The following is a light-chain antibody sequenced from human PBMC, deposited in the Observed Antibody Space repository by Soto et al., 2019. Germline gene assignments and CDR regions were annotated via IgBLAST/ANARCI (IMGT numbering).Light chain of an antibody. V-gene: IGKV3-15*01. Sequence: EIVMTQSPATLYVSPGETATLSCWASQSVSSNLAWYQQKPGQAPRLLIYGASTRATDIPARFSGSGSGTEFTLTISSLQSEDFAVYYCQQYNNFWTFGQGPKVEIK. CDR2: GAS. J-gene: IGKJ1*01. CDR1: QSVSSN. CDR3: QQYNNFWT.